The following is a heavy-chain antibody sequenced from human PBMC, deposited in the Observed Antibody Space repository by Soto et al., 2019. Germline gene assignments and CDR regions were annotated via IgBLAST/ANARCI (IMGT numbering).Heavy chain of an antibody. CDR3: TVTTLSGWFDP. D-gene: IGHD4-17*01. V-gene: IGHV3-74*01. CDR2: INSDGSST. J-gene: IGHJ5*02. Sequence: GGSLRLSCAASGFTFSSYWMHWVRQAPGKGLVWVSRINSDGSSTSYADSVKGRFTISRDNAKNTLYLQMNSLRAEDTAVYYCTVTTLSGWFDPWGQGTLVTVSS. CDR1: GFTFSSYW.